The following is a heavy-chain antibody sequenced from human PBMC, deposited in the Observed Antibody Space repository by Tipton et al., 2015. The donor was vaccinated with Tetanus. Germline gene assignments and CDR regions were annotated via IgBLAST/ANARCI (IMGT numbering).Heavy chain of an antibody. J-gene: IGHJ6*02. Sequence: SLRLSCAASRFTFSSYWMSWVRQAPGKGLEWVANIKQDGSAKYYADSVKGRFTMSRDNSKNTLYLQMNSLRVEDTAVYYCARDGITMTSYYYYGMDVWGQGTTVTVSS. V-gene: IGHV3-7*01. CDR3: ARDGITMTSYYYYGMDV. CDR1: RFTFSSYW. D-gene: IGHD3-22*01. CDR2: IKQDGSAK.